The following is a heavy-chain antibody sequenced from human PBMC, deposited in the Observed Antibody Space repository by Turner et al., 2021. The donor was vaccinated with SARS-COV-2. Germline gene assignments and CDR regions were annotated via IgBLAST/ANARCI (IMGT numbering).Heavy chain of an antibody. CDR3: AKQQGLYSNPMYYFDY. J-gene: IGHJ4*02. V-gene: IGHV3-30*18. Sequence: QVQLVEAGGGVVQPGRCMRLPCAYCGFTFSSYGMHWVRQAPGKGLEWVAVTSYDGSNKYYADSVKGRFTISRDNSKNTLYLQMNSLRAEDTAVYYCAKQQGLYSNPMYYFDYWGQGTLVTVSS. CDR1: GFTFSSYG. D-gene: IGHD4-4*01. CDR2: TSYDGSNK.